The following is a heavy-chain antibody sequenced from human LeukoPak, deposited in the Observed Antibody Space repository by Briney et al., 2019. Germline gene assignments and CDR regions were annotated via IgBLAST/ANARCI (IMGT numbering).Heavy chain of an antibody. V-gene: IGHV1-2*02. CDR1: GYTFTGYY. D-gene: IGHD3-3*01. CDR3: ARDSGGIFGVVNWFDP. J-gene: IGHJ5*02. Sequence: GASVKVSCKASGYTFTGYYMHWVRQAPGQGLEWMGWNNPNSGGTNYAQKFQGRVTMTRDTSISTAYMELSRLRSDDTAVYYCARDSGGIFGVVNWFDPWGQGTLVTVSS. CDR2: NNPNSGGT.